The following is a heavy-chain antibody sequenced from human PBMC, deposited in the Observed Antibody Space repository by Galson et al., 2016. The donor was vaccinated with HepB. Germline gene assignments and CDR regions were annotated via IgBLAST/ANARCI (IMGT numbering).Heavy chain of an antibody. CDR1: GFTFSSYG. V-gene: IGHV3-30*03. Sequence: SLRLSCAASGFTFSSYGMHWVRQAPGKGLEWVAVISYDGSNKYYADSVKGRFTISRDNSKNTLYLQMNSLRAEDTAVYYCARDLPLLGWGQGTLVTVSS. J-gene: IGHJ4*02. CDR3: ARDLPLLG. CDR2: ISYDGSNK. D-gene: IGHD2-15*01.